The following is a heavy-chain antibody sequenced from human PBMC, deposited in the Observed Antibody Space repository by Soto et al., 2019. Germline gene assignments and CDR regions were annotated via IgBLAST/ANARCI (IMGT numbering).Heavy chain of an antibody. J-gene: IGHJ4*02. CDR1: GFSLTTSGVG. D-gene: IGHD3-3*01. CDR2: IYWDDDK. Sequence: QITLNESGPPVVRPTETLTLTCRFSGFSLTTSGVGVGWIRQSPGKAPEWLALIYWDDDKRYSASLKSRLTIHKGTSKNQVVLTVSDLDPTDTATYYCAHRVLRTVFGLVTTTAIYFDFWGQGTPVAVSS. CDR3: AHRVLRTVFGLVTTTAIYFDF. V-gene: IGHV2-5*02.